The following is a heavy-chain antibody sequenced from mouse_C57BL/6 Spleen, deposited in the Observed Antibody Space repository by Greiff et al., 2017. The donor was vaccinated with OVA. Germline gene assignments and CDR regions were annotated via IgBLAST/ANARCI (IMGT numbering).Heavy chain of an antibody. CDR1: GYTFTSYW. CDR3: ATYYYGTMDY. CDR2: IDPSDSYT. D-gene: IGHD1-1*01. Sequence: QVQLQQPGAELVKPGASVKLSCKASGYTFTSYWMQWVKQRPGQGLEWIGEIDPSDSYTNYNQKFKGKATLTVDTSSSTAYMQLSSLTSEDSAVYYCATYYYGTMDYWGQGTSVTVSS. V-gene: IGHV1-50*01. J-gene: IGHJ4*01.